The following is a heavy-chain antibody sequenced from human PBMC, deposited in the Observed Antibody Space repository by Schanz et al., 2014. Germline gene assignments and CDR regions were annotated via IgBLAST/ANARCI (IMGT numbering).Heavy chain of an antibody. CDR2: VRNKNNRYTT. CDR3: ARRASCSRIGCPFDS. D-gene: IGHD2-2*01. CDR1: GFTVSSNH. J-gene: IGHJ4*02. V-gene: IGHV3-72*01. Sequence: VQLLQFGGGVVQPGRSLRLSCAVSGFTVSSNHMSWVRQAPGKGLEWVGRVRNKNNRYTTEYAASVKGRFTISRDDSKNSLYLQMNSLKTEDTAMYYCARRASCSRIGCPFDSWGQGTLVTVSS.